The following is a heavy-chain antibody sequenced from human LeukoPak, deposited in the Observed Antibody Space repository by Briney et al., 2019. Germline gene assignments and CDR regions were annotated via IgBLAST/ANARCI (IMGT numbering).Heavy chain of an antibody. CDR1: GDSVSSNGVT. D-gene: IGHD2-2*01. V-gene: IGHV6-1*01. CDR3: ARRLTQYDCFDP. Sequence: SQTLSLTCAISGDSVSSNGVTWNWIRQSPSRGLEWLGRTYYRSTWYNDYAVSVRGRVTVNPDTSKNQFSLHLNSVTPEDTAVYYCARRLTQYDCFDPWGQGILVTVSS. J-gene: IGHJ5*02. CDR2: TYYRSTWYN.